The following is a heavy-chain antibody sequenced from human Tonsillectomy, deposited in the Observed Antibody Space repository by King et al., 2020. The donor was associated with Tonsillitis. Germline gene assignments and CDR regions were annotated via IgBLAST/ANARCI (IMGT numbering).Heavy chain of an antibody. Sequence: VQLVESGGGVVQPGRSLRLSCAASGFTFSTYGMHWVRQAPGKGLEWVAVISNDASNKYYAGSVKGRFTISRDNSNNTLYQQMNSLRAEDTAVYYCAKIPLDMPAPLCYYYYGMNVWGQGTTVTVSS. CDR3: AKIPLDMPAPLCYYYYGMNV. CDR2: ISNDASNK. CDR1: GFTFSTYG. J-gene: IGHJ6*02. D-gene: IGHD1-1*01. V-gene: IGHV3-30*18.